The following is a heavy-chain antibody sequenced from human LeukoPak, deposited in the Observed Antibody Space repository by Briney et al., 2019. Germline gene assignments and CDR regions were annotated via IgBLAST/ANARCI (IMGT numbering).Heavy chain of an antibody. CDR3: ARAPMGYCSSTSCYATYNWFDP. D-gene: IGHD2-2*01. CDR2: IYYSGST. J-gene: IGHJ5*02. V-gene: IGHV4-39*07. CDR1: GGSISSSSYY. Sequence: PSETLSLTCTVSGGSISSSSYYWGWIRQPPGKGLEWIGSIYYSGSTYYNPSLKSRVTISVDTSKNQFSLKLSSVTAADTAVYYCARAPMGYCSSTSCYATYNWFDPWGQGTLVTVSS.